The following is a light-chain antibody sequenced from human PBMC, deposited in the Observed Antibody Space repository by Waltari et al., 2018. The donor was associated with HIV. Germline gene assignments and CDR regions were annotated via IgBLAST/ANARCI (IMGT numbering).Light chain of an antibody. CDR1: NSAIGSYDY. CDR2: EVT. V-gene: IGLV2-8*01. J-gene: IGLJ2*01. CDR3: SSFADRDGFYVL. Sequence: QPPLTQPPSASGSPGQSVTLSCTGSNSAIGSYDYVSWYQLHPGKAPKLVISEVTKRPSGVSDRFSGSKSANTAFLTVSGLQAEDEADYYCSSFADRDGFYVLFGGGTRLTVL.